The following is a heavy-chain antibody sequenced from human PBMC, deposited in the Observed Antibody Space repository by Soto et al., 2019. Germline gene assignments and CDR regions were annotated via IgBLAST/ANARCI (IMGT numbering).Heavy chain of an antibody. CDR2: ISGSGGST. CDR1: GFTFSSYA. Sequence: GGSLRLSCAASGFTFSSYAMSWVRQAPGKGLEWVSAISGSGGSTYYADSVKGRFTIPRDNSKNTLYLQMNSLRAEDTAVYYCAKDQQQYNWFDPWGQGTLVTVSS. CDR3: AKDQQQYNWFDP. J-gene: IGHJ5*02. V-gene: IGHV3-23*01. D-gene: IGHD6-13*01.